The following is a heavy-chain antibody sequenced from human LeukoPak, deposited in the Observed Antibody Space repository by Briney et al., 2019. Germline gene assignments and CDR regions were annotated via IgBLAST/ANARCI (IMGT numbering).Heavy chain of an antibody. Sequence: ASVKVSCKASGYTFTSYGISWVRQAPGQGLEWMGWISPYNGNTNYAQKFQGRVIMTTDTSTSTAYMELRSLRSDDTAVYFCARDLDQWLVYRNWYFDLWGRGALVTVSS. D-gene: IGHD6-19*01. CDR2: ISPYNGNT. J-gene: IGHJ2*01. CDR1: GYTFTSYG. V-gene: IGHV1-18*01. CDR3: ARDLDQWLVYRNWYFDL.